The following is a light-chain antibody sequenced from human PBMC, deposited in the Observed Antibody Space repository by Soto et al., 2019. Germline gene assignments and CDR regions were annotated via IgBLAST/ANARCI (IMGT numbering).Light chain of an antibody. CDR3: QQCHDWPRT. J-gene: IGKJ1*01. CDR1: QSVSTN. Sequence: EIVLTQPPGTLSLSPGERATLSCRASQSVSTNLAWYQQRHGQAPRILIFGASTRDTGVPARFSGSGSGTEFTLTISRLQSEDFEVYYCQQCHDWPRTFGQGTKVDIK. V-gene: IGKV3-15*01. CDR2: GAS.